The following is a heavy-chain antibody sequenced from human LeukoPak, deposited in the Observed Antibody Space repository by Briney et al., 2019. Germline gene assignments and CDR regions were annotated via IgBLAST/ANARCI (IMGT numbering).Heavy chain of an antibody. Sequence: RGALRLSCAASGVTFSDYYMRSIRQALGEGLEWVSYISSSGNSIYYADSVKGRFTISRDNAKNSLYMQMNSLRAEDTAVYYCARGDWYSFDYWGQGTLVTVSS. CDR1: GVTFSDYY. CDR3: ARGDWYSFDY. V-gene: IGHV3-11*01. J-gene: IGHJ4*02. D-gene: IGHD6-19*01. CDR2: ISSSGNSI.